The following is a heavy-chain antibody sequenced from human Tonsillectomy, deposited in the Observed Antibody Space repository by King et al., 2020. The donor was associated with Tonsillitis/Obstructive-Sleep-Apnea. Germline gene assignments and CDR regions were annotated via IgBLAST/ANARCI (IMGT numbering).Heavy chain of an antibody. J-gene: IGHJ4*02. CDR2: IWYDGSNK. Sequence: QLVQSGGGVVQPGRSLRLSCAASGFTFSSYGMHWVRQAPGKGLEWVAVIWYDGSNKYYADSVKGRFTISRDNSKNTLYLQMNSLRAEDTAVYYCARDEDTGYRSSWYYFDYWGQGTLVTVSS. V-gene: IGHV3-33*01. CDR3: ARDEDTGYRSSWYYFDY. CDR1: GFTFSSYG. D-gene: IGHD6-13*01.